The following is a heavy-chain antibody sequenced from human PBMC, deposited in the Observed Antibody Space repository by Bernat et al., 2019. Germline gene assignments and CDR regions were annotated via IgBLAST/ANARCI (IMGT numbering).Heavy chain of an antibody. V-gene: IGHV3-66*01. CDR1: GFTVSSNY. D-gene: IGHD2-15*01. CDR2: IYSGGST. J-gene: IGHJ4*02. CDR3: ARDPLGYCSGGSCYEGGFDY. Sequence: EVQLVESGGGLVQPGGSLRLSCAASGFTVSSNYMSWVRQAPGKGLEWVSVIYSGGSTYYADSVKGRFTISRDNSKNTLYLQMNSLRAEDTAGYYCARDPLGYCSGGSCYEGGFDYWGQGTLVTVSS.